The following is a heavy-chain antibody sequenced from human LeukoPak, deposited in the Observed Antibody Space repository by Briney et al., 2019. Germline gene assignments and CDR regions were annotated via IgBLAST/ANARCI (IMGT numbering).Heavy chain of an antibody. D-gene: IGHD4-23*01. CDR2: IHSGGST. CDR1: GFTVSNNY. J-gene: IGHJ1*01. CDR3: YGANAEN. V-gene: IGHV3-66*01. Sequence: GGSLRLSCAASGFTVSNNYMSWVRQAPGKGLEWVSVIHSGGSTYYADSVKGRFTISRDNAKNTVYLQMNSLRAEDTAVYYCYGANAENWGQGTLVTVSS.